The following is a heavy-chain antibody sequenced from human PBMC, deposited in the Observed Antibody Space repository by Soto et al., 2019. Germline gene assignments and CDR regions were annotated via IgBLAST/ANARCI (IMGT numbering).Heavy chain of an antibody. CDR3: ASPFRGGGARWPFCFDY. V-gene: IGHV3-30-3*01. J-gene: IGHJ4*02. CDR1: GFTFSSYA. D-gene: IGHD2-21*01. Sequence: GGSLRLSCAASGFTFSSYAMHWVRQAPGKGLEWVAVISYDGSNKYYADSVKGRFTISRDNSKNTLYLQMNSLRAEDTAVYYCASPFRGGGARWPFCFDYWGQGTLVTV. CDR2: ISYDGSNK.